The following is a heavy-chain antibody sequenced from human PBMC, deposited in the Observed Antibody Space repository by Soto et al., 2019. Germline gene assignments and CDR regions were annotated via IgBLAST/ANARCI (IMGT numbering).Heavy chain of an antibody. CDR3: AGDWQRGGAFDI. J-gene: IGHJ3*02. CDR1: GYTFTNYY. CDR2: INPSGGST. Sequence: ASVKVSCKASGYTFTNYYMHWVRQAPGQGLEWMGMINPSGGSTSYAQKFQGRVTMTRDSSTTTVYMDLSSLRFEDTAVYFCAGDWQRGGAFDIWGQGTMVTVSS. V-gene: IGHV1-46*03.